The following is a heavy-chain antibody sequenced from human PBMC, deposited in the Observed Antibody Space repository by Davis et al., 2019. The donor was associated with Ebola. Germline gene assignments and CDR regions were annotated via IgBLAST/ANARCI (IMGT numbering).Heavy chain of an antibody. J-gene: IGHJ2*01. CDR2: IYHSGST. D-gene: IGHD3-22*01. CDR3: ARDPRYYYDSSGYYSSWYFDL. V-gene: IGHV4-59*12. CDR1: GGSISSYY. Sequence: SETLSLTCTVSGGSISSYYWSWIRQPPGKGLEWIGEIYHSGSTNYNPSLKSRVTISVDKSKNQFSLRLSSVTAADTAVYYCARDPRYYYDSSGYYSSWYFDLWGRGTLVTVSS.